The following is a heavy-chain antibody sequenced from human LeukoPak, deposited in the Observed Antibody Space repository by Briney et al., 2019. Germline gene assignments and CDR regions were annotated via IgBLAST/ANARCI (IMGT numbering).Heavy chain of an antibody. Sequence: SQTLSLTCAISGDSVSSNSAAWNWIRQSPSRGLEWLGRTYYRSKWYNDYEISVKSRITINPDTSKNQFSLQLKSVTPEDTAVYYCARDLCSSSSCPNNWIDPWGQGTLVTVSS. CDR3: ARDLCSSSSCPNNWIDP. CDR1: GDSVSSNSAA. D-gene: IGHD2-2*01. J-gene: IGHJ5*02. V-gene: IGHV6-1*01. CDR2: TYYRSKWYN.